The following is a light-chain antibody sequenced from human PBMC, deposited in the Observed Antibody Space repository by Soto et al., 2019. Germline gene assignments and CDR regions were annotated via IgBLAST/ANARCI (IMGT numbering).Light chain of an antibody. Sequence: QSVLTQPPSASGTPGQRVTISCSGSTSNIGSNYVYWYQQLPGTAPKLLIYRNDQRPSGVPDRFSGSKSGTSASLAISGLRSEDEADCHCAACDDRLAGPIFGTGTKVTVL. J-gene: IGLJ1*01. CDR1: TSNIGSNY. CDR3: AACDDRLAGPI. CDR2: RND. V-gene: IGLV1-47*01.